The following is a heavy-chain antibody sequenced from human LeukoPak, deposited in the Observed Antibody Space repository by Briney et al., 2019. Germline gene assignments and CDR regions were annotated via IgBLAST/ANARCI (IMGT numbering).Heavy chain of an antibody. CDR2: INQDGIEK. V-gene: IGHV3-7*05. J-gene: IGHJ3*02. CDR1: GFAFTTYW. CDR3: ARGFDGYYGFDI. D-gene: IGHD5-24*01. Sequence: GGSLRLSCAASGFAFTTYWMSWVRQAPGKGLEWVANINQDGIEKYYVASVKGRFTISRDNAKNSMYVQMNSLRAEDTAVYYCARGFDGYYGFDIWGQGTMVTVSS.